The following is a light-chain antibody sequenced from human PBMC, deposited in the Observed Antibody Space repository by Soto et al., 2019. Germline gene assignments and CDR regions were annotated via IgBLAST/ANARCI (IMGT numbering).Light chain of an antibody. Sequence: DIQMTQSPSTLSASLGDRVTITCRASQSISDLLAWYQQKPGKAPKLLIHKASILESGVPSRFSGSGSGTEFTLTISSLQPDDFATYYCQRYLGSPTFGQGTKVEIK. V-gene: IGKV1-5*03. CDR1: QSISDL. CDR3: QRYLGSPT. J-gene: IGKJ1*01. CDR2: KAS.